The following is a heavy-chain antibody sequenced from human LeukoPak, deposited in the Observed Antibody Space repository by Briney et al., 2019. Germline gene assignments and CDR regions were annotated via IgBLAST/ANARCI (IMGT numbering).Heavy chain of an antibody. Sequence: GSLRLSCAASGFTFSSYAMHWVRQAPGKGLEWVAVISYDGSNKYYADSVKGRFTISRDNSKNTLYLQMNSLRAEDTAVYYCARVSTVTDFDYWGQGTLVTVSS. D-gene: IGHD4-17*01. J-gene: IGHJ4*02. CDR3: ARVSTVTDFDY. CDR1: GFTFSSYA. CDR2: ISYDGSNK. V-gene: IGHV3-30-3*01.